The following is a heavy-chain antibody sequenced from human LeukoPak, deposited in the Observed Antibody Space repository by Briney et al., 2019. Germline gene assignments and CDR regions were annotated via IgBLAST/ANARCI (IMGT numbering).Heavy chain of an antibody. CDR1: GGSISGKY. V-gene: IGHV4-59*12. D-gene: IGHD6-19*01. Sequence: SETLSLTCSVSGGSISGKYWSWIRQPPGKGLECIGFIYYSGSTNYNPSLKSRVTISVDTSKNQFSLKLSSVTAADTAVYYCARGGKQWRGGNYFDSWGQGTLVAVSS. J-gene: IGHJ4*02. CDR3: ARGGKQWRGGNYFDS. CDR2: IYYSGST.